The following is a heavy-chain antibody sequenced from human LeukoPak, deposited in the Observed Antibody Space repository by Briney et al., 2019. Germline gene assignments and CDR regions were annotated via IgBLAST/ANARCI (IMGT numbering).Heavy chain of an antibody. Sequence: ASVKVSCKASGYTFTSYGISWVRQAPGQGLEWMGWISAYNGNTNYAQKLQGRVTMTTDTSTSTAYMELRSLRSDDTAVYYCARESVRLGELLYYYGMDVWGQGTTVTVSS. D-gene: IGHD3-10*01. V-gene: IGHV1-18*01. CDR3: ARESVRLGELLYYYGMDV. CDR2: ISAYNGNT. CDR1: GYTFTSYG. J-gene: IGHJ6*02.